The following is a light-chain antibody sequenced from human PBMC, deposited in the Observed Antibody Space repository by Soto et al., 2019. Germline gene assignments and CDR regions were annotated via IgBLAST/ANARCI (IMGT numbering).Light chain of an antibody. CDR1: QSIGNSQ. CDR2: GTS. Sequence: EIVLTQSPDTLSLSTGERATLSCRTSQSIGNSQLAWYQQKPGQAPRLLIYGTSSRATGIPDRFSGSGSGTDFTLTISRLEPEDFAVYYCQQYGTSLMTFGQGTRLEIK. CDR3: QQYGTSLMT. V-gene: IGKV3-20*01. J-gene: IGKJ5*01.